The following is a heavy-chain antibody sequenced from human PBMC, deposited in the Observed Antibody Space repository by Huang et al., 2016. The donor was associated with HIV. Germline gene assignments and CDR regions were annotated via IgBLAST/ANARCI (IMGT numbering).Heavy chain of an antibody. Sequence: QVQLVQSGAEVKKPGSSMKVSCKASGGSFRNFAIGWVRQAPGQGLEGMGGIIPTLGTANYAQKLQGRGTIIAEESTSTGYMELSSLRSEDTAVYYCATVDYYDTSGPQRGYFDNWGQGTLVTVSS. D-gene: IGHD3-22*01. V-gene: IGHV1-69*01. J-gene: IGHJ4*02. CDR1: GGSFRNFA. CDR3: ATVDYYDTSGPQRGYFDN. CDR2: IIPTLGTA.